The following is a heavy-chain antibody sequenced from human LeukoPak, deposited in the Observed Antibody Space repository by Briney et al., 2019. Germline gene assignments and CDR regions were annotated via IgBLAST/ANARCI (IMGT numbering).Heavy chain of an antibody. CDR1: GYSFTSHW. V-gene: IGHV5-51*01. D-gene: IGHD5-24*01. CDR2: IYPGDSDT. CDR3: ARQDPMALYYFDY. J-gene: IGHJ4*02. Sequence: GESLKISCKGSGYSFTSHWIGWVRQMPGKGLEWMGIIYPGDSDTRYSPSFQGQVTISADKSISTAYLQWSSLKASDSAMYYCARQDPMALYYFDYWGQGSLVTVSS.